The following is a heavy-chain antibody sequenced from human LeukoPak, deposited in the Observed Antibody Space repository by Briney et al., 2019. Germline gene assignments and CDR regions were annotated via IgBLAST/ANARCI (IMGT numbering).Heavy chain of an antibody. CDR1: GLTLKTYW. CDR2: IKQDGIEK. CDR3: AGSGSHQL. V-gene: IGHV3-7*03. D-gene: IGHD1-26*01. Sequence: PGGSLRLSCAASGLTLKTYWMSWVRQAPGKGLEWVANIKQDGIEKHYVDSVKGRFIISRDDAKNSLYLQMNNLRADDTALYYCAGSGSHQLWGQGTLVTVSS. J-gene: IGHJ4*02.